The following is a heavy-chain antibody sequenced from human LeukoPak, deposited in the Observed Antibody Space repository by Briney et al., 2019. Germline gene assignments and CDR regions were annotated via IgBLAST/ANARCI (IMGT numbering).Heavy chain of an antibody. CDR3: ARQYCGGDCYNP. Sequence: ASVKVSCKASGYTFITYYMHWVRQAPGQGLQWMGWINPSTGGTKYAENFQGRVTMTRDTSITTAYMELSRLTSDDTGVYYCARQYCGGDCYNPWGQGTLVIVAS. CDR1: GYTFITYY. J-gene: IGHJ5*02. D-gene: IGHD2-21*02. V-gene: IGHV1-2*02. CDR2: INPSTGGT.